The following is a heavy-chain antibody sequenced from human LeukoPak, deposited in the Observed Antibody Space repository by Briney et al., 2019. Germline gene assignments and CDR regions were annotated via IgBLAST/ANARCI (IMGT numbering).Heavy chain of an antibody. CDR1: GYSFISYW. D-gene: IGHD3-16*01. Sequence: ESLKISCKGSGYSFISYWIGWVRQMPGKGLEWVGIIYPGDSDTRYSPSFQGQVTISADKSINTAYLQWNSLRASDTAMYYCAITQAGSAPDYWGQGTLVTVSS. CDR2: IYPGDSDT. CDR3: AITQAGSAPDY. V-gene: IGHV5-51*01. J-gene: IGHJ4*02.